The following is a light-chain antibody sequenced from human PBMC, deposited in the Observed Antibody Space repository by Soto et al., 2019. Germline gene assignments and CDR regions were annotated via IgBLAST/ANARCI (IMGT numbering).Light chain of an antibody. V-gene: IGKV3-20*01. CDR1: QSLSSRY. J-gene: IGKJ1*01. Sequence: EIVLTQSPGTLSLSPGERATLSCRASQSLSSRYLAWHQQTPGQAPRLLIYGASSRATDVPDRFSGSGSGTDFSLTISRLEPEDFAVYYCQQYDTSRRTFGQGTKVDIK. CDR2: GAS. CDR3: QQYDTSRRT.